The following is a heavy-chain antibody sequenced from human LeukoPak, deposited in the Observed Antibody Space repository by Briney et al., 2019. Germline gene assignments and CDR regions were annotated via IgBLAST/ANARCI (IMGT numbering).Heavy chain of an antibody. CDR3: ATYYYDSSGRTRYDAFDI. D-gene: IGHD3-22*01. CDR1: GYSFTSYW. Sequence: GESLKISCKGSGYSFTSYWIGWVRQMPGKGLEWMGIIYPGDSDTRYSPSFQGQVTISADKSISTAYLQWSSLKASDTAMYYCATYYYDSSGRTRYDAFDIWGQGTMVTVSS. V-gene: IGHV5-51*01. CDR2: IYPGDSDT. J-gene: IGHJ3*02.